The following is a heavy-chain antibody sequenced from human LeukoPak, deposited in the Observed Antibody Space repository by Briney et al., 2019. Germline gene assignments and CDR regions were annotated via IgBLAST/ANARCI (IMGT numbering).Heavy chain of an antibody. CDR3: AELGITMIGGV. D-gene: IGHD3-10*02. CDR1: GFTLDDYA. V-gene: IGHV3-9*01. J-gene: IGHJ6*04. CDR2: ISWNSGSI. Sequence: GGSLRLSCAASGFTLDDYAMHWVRQAPGKGLEWVSGISWNSGSIGYADSVKGRFTISRDNAKNSLYLQMNSLRAEDTAVYYCAELGITMIGGVWGKGTTVTISS.